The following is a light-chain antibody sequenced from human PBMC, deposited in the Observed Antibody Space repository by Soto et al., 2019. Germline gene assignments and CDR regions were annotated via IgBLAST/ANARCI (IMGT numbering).Light chain of an antibody. CDR1: QSINTW. CDR2: AAS. V-gene: IGKV1-5*01. J-gene: IGKJ1*01. Sequence: TQSPSTLSASFGDRVTITWGASQSINTWLAWYQQKKGKAPKLLIYAASSLQSGVPSRFSGSGYGTDFNLTISRLQTEDFATYYCLQLYNFSWTFGQGTKVDIK. CDR3: LQLYNFSWT.